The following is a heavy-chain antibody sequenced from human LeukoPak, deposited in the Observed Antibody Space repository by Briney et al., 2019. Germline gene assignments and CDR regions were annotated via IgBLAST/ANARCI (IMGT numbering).Heavy chain of an antibody. J-gene: IGHJ4*02. CDR3: ARDSVLGAK. Sequence: ASVKVSCKASGYTLTRHYMHWVRQAPGQGLEWMGRINPNTGGTNYAQKFQGRVTMTRDTSISTAYLDLSSLRSDDTAVYYCARDSVLGAKWGQGTLVTVSS. V-gene: IGHV1-2*06. CDR1: GYTLTRHY. CDR2: INPNTGGT. D-gene: IGHD1-26*01.